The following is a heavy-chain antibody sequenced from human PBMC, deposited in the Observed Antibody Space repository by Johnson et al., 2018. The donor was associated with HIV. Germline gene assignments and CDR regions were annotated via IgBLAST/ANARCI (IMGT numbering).Heavy chain of an antibody. V-gene: IGHV3-30*04. D-gene: IGHD5-18*01. CDR2: ISYDGSNK. CDR3: ARGRRIQLWLLADAFDI. CDR1: GFTFSSYA. J-gene: IGHJ3*02. Sequence: QVQLVESGGGVVQPGRSLRLSCPASGFTFSSYAMHWVRQAPGKGLEWVAVISYDGSNKYYADSVKGRFTISRDNSKNTLYLQMNSLRAEDTAVYYCARGRRIQLWLLADAFDIWGHGTMVTVSS.